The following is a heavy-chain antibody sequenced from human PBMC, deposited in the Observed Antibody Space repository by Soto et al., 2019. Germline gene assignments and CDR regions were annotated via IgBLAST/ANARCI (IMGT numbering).Heavy chain of an antibody. CDR3: ARDPGDSSGYHFDY. CDR2: INPNSGGT. V-gene: IGHV1-2*04. Sequence: ASVKVSCKASGYTFTGYYMHWVRQAPGQGLEWMGWINPNSGGTNYAQKFQGWVTMTRDTSISTAYMELSRLRSDDTAVYYCARDPGDSSGYHFDYWGQGTLVTVSS. J-gene: IGHJ4*02. CDR1: GYTFTGYY. D-gene: IGHD3-22*01.